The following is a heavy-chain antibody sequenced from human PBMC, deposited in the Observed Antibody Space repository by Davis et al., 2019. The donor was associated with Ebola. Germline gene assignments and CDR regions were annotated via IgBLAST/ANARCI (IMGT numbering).Heavy chain of an antibody. D-gene: IGHD6-13*01. CDR3: ANEPGYSSSRSGSWWFDP. CDR1: GFTFSSYA. V-gene: IGHV3-23*01. Sequence: GESLKISCAASGFTFSSYAMSWVRQAPGKGLEWVSAISGSGGSTYYADSVKGRFTISRDNSKNTLYLQMNSLRAEDTAVYYCANEPGYSSSRSGSWWFDPWGQGTLVTVSS. J-gene: IGHJ5*02. CDR2: ISGSGGST.